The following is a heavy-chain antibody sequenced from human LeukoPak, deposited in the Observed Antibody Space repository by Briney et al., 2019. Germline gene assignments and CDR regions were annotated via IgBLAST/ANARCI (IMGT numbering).Heavy chain of an antibody. V-gene: IGHV1-8*01. D-gene: IGHD6-6*01. CDR2: MNPNIGNT. J-gene: IGHJ4*02. CDR1: GYTFTSYD. CDR3: ARGNPHQDSSSEYVY. Sequence: GASVKVSCKASGYTFTSYDINWVRQDTGQGLEWMGWMNPNIGNTGYAQKFEGRVTMTRNTSISTAYMELSSLRSEDTAVYYCARGNPHQDSSSEYVYWGQGTLVTVSS.